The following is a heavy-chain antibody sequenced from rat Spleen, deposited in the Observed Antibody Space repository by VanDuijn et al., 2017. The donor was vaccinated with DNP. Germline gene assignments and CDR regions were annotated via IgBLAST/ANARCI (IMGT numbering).Heavy chain of an antibody. CDR1: GFSLISNS. CDR3: TRYYYTSSFAY. D-gene: IGHD1-2*01. V-gene: IGHV2-1*01. J-gene: IGHJ3*01. Sequence: QVQLKESGPGLVQSSQTLSLTCTVSGFSLISNSVHWVRQPPGKGLEWVGAIWGGGSTDYNSTFKSLLSISRDTYKSQVFLKINSLQTEDTAMYFCTRYYYTSSFAYWGQGTLVTVSS. CDR2: IWGGGST.